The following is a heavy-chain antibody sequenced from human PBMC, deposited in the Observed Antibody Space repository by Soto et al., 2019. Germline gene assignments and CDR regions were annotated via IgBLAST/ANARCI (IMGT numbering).Heavy chain of an antibody. CDR2: ISYDGSNK. V-gene: IGHV3-30*18. D-gene: IGHD5-18*01. CDR3: AKGGYSYGFDY. CDR1: GFTFSSYG. Sequence: PGGSPRLSCAASGFTFSSYGMHWVRQAPGKGLEWVAVISYDGSNKYYADSVKGRFTISRDNSKNTLHLQMNSLRAEDTAVYYCAKGGYSYGFDYWGQGTQVTVSS. J-gene: IGHJ4*02.